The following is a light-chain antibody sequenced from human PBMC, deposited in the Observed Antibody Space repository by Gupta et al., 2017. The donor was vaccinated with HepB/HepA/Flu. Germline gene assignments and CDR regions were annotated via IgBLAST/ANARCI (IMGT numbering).Light chain of an antibody. CDR2: EVS. CDR3: CSYAGSKV. V-gene: IGLV2-23*02. CDR1: SSDLGSYNL. J-gene: IGLJ1*01. Sequence: QSALTQPASVSGSPGQSITISCTGTSSDLGSYNLVSWYQQHPGKAPKLMIYEVSRRPSGVSNRFSGSKSGNTASLTISGRQAEDEDDYYCCSYAGSKVFGTGTKVTVL.